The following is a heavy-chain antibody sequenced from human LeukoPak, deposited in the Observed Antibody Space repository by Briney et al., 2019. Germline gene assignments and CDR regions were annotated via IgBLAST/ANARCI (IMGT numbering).Heavy chain of an antibody. CDR1: GGALSGYY. CDR3: GRGIAVAVDYYYYYMDG. V-gene: IGHV4-34*01. Sequence: PSQTLSLTCAVYGGALSGYYWSCIRQAPGKGLEWIGEISHGGITTYNPSLTSRVTTSVDSSKKQSSLNLTSLTAADTPVYSCGRGIAVAVDYYYYYMDGWGEGTTVTVSS. J-gene: IGHJ6*03. CDR2: ISHGGIT. D-gene: IGHD6-19*01.